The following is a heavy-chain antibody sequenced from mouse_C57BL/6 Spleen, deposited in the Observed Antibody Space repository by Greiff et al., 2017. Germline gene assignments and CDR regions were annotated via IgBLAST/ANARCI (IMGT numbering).Heavy chain of an antibody. Sequence: QVQLQQSGPELVKPGASVKISCKASGYAFSSSWMNWVKQRPGKGLEWIGRIYPGDGDTNYNGKFKGKATLTADKSSSTAYMQLSSLTSEDSAVYFCARRGPNSHFDDWGKGTTLTVSS. J-gene: IGHJ2*01. CDR1: GYAFSSSW. CDR3: ARRGPNSHFDD. CDR2: IYPGDGDT. D-gene: IGHD4-1*01. V-gene: IGHV1-82*01.